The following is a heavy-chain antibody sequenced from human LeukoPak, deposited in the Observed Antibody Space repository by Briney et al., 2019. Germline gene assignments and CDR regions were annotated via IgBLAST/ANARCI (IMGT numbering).Heavy chain of an antibody. CDR2: IKQDGSEK. J-gene: IGHJ4*02. V-gene: IGHV3-7*01. Sequence: GGSLRLSCAASGFTFSSYWMSWVRQAPGKGLEWVTNIKQDGSEKYYVDSVKGRFTISRDNAKNSLYLQMNSLRAEDTAVYYCARVHSGSYWPRDFDNWGQGKLGTVSS. CDR1: GFTFSSYW. D-gene: IGHD1-26*01. CDR3: ARVHSGSYWPRDFDN.